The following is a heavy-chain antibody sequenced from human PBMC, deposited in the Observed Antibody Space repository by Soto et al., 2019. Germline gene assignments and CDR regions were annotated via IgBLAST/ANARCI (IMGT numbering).Heavy chain of an antibody. CDR1: GYTFTGYA. D-gene: IGHD3-16*02. CDR2: IDGNK. CDR3: ARGYQGGLDY. V-gene: IGHV1-3*05. J-gene: IGHJ4*02. Sequence: QVQLVQSGAEEKKTGASVEVSCKASGYTFTGYAIHLVRQAPGHRLEWMGWIDGNKIYSQKFQGRVTITRDTSASKPYMELSSLRSEDTAVYYCARGYQGGLDYWGQGTLVTVSS.